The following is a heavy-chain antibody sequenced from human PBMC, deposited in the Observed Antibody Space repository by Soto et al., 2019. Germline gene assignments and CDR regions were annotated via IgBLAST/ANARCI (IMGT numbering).Heavy chain of an antibody. CDR1: GGSFSDYY. Sequence: QVQLQQWGAGLLKPSETLSLTCAVYGGSFSDYYWSWLRQPPGKGPEWIGEINHSGNTKYNPSLESRVTIAVDTSKNQFSLKLNSGSPADTAVYYCARPGSMDVWSQGATVTVSS. D-gene: IGHD6-13*01. CDR2: INHSGNT. J-gene: IGHJ6*02. V-gene: IGHV4-34*01. CDR3: ARPGSMDV.